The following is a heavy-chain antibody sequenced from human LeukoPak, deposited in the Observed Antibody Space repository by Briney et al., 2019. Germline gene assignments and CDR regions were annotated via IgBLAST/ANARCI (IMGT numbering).Heavy chain of an antibody. Sequence: GGSLRLSCAASGFTFSSYSMNWVHQAPGKGLEWVSSISSSSSYIYYADSVKGRFTISRDNAKNSLYLQMNSLRAEDTAVYYCASVAEQQEEFYYYYMDVWGKGTTVTVSS. CDR3: ASVAEQQEEFYYYYMDV. CDR2: ISSSSSYI. J-gene: IGHJ6*03. D-gene: IGHD6-13*01. V-gene: IGHV3-21*01. CDR1: GFTFSSYS.